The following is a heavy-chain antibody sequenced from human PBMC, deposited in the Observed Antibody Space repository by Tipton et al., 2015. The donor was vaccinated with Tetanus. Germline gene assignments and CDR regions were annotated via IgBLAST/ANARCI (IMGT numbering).Heavy chain of an antibody. CDR1: GFIFSSYG. J-gene: IGHJ4*02. V-gene: IGHV3-33*01. CDR2: SWYDGTDK. CDR3: AREAAFSGGSCFSGDFDN. Sequence: SLRLSCAASGFIFSSYGIHWVRQAPGKGLEWVAGSWYDGTDKYYADSVKGRFTISRDNSKNTLYLQMNSLRAEDTAVYYCAREAAFSGGSCFSGDFDNWGQGTQVTVSS. D-gene: IGHD2-15*01.